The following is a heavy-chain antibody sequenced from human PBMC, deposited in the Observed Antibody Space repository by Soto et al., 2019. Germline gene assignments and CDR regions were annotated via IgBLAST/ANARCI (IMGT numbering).Heavy chain of an antibody. D-gene: IGHD4-17*01. CDR1: GGSISSGNYY. Sequence: LQESGPGLVKPSQTLSLTCTVSGGSISSGNYYWSWIRQPPGKGLEWIGFISYSGTTHYSASLRSRVSISVDTSKNQFSLDLSSVTAADTAVYYCATMGTPVTGLYYFDYWGQGTLVTVSS. J-gene: IGHJ4*02. CDR3: ATMGTPVTGLYYFDY. CDR2: ISYSGTT. V-gene: IGHV4-30-4*01.